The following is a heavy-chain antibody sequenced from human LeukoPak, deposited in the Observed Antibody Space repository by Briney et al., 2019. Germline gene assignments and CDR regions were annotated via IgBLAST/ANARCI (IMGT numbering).Heavy chain of an antibody. V-gene: IGHV3-74*01. CDR2: INSDGSST. CDR3: ASSSGGLNWFDP. Sequence: PGRSLRLSCAASGFTFSRYWMHWVRQAPGKGLVWVSRINSDGSSTNYADSVKGRFTISRDNAKNTLYLQMNSLRVEDTAVYYCASSSGGLNWFDPWGQGTLVTVSS. CDR1: GFTFSRYW. D-gene: IGHD3-22*01. J-gene: IGHJ5*02.